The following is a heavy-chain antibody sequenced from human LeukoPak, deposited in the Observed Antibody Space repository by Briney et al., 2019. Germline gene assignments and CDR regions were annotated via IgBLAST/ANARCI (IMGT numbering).Heavy chain of an antibody. D-gene: IGHD1-26*01. Sequence: PSETLSLTCTVSGGSISSNHYYWAWIRQPPGKGLEWNGSIYYSGINDYNPSLKSRLTIYVDASKSQFSLKLTSVTAADTAVYHCARGGWELRNWGQGTLVTVSS. CDR1: GGSISSNHYY. V-gene: IGHV4-39*01. CDR3: ARGGWELRN. J-gene: IGHJ4*02. CDR2: IYYSGIN.